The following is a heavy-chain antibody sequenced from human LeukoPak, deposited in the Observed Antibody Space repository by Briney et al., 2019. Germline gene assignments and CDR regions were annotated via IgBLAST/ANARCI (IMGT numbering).Heavy chain of an antibody. CDR1: GGSISSGDYY. CDR2: IYYSGST. D-gene: IGHD3-22*01. V-gene: IGHV4-30-4*01. CDR3: ARGSGYYYVSRGGYFQH. J-gene: IGHJ1*01. Sequence: PSETLSLTCTVSGGSISSGDYYWSWIRQPPGKGLEWIGYIYYSGSTYYNPSLKSRVTISVDTSKNQFSLKLSSVTAADTAVYYCARGSGYYYVSRGGYFQHWGQGTLVTVSS.